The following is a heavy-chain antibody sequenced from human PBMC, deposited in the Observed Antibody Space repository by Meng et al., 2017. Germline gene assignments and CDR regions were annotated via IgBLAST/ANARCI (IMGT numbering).Heavy chain of an antibody. V-gene: IGHV3-53*01. Sequence: GESLKISCAASGFTVSSNYMSWVRQAPGKGLEWVSVIYSGGSTYYADSVKGRFTISRDNSKNTLYLQMNSLRAEDTAAYYCARDHYDYGVRYFDYWGQGTLVTVSS. D-gene: IGHD4-17*01. J-gene: IGHJ4*02. CDR3: ARDHYDYGVRYFDY. CDR2: IYSGGST. CDR1: GFTVSSNY.